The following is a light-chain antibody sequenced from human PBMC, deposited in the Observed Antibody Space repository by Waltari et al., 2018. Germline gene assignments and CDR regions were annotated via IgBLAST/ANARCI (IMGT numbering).Light chain of an antibody. Sequence: EIVLTQSPGTLSLSPGERATLSCRASQSVRGSLAWYQQKAGQAPRLLIYGASSRATGIPVRFSGSGSGTDFSLTISRLEPEDFAVYYCQHYVRLPATFGQGTKVEI. V-gene: IGKV3-20*01. CDR3: QHYVRLPAT. J-gene: IGKJ1*01. CDR1: QSVRGS. CDR2: GAS.